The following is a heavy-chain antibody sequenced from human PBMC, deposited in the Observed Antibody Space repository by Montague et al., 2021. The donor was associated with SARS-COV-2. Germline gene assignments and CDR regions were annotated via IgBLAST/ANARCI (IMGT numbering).Heavy chain of an antibody. D-gene: IGHD6-19*01. CDR1: GDSVASHSVT. CDR3: VRYSGWFYFDF. J-gene: IGHJ4*02. Sequence: CAISGDSVASHSVTWSWNRHSPSRGLEWLGRTYYRSKWYSDYAPSVRGRLTVNPDASKNEFSLELNYVTPEDTAVYYCVRYSGWFYFDFWGQGTLVTVSS. V-gene: IGHV6-1*01. CDR2: TYYRSKWYS.